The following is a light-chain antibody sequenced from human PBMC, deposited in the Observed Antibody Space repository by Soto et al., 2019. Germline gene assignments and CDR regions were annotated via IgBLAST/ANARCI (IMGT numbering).Light chain of an antibody. CDR3: QQYNSYPCT. J-gene: IGKJ1*01. CDR2: DAS. Sequence: DIQMTQSPSTLSASVGDRVTITCRASQSISSWLAWYQQKPGKAPKLMIYDASSLQSGVPATFSGSGSGTEVTLTISSLQPDDFATYFCQQYNSYPCTCGQGTKVEIK. V-gene: IGKV1-5*01. CDR1: QSISSW.